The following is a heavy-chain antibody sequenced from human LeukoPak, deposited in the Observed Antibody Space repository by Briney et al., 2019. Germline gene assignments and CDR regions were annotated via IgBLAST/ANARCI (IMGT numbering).Heavy chain of an antibody. CDR3: VRSNYFDY. J-gene: IGHJ4*02. CDR2: IYYSGST. Sequence: PSETLSLTCTVSSGXISPYYCSWIRQPPGKGLEWIGFIYYSGSTNYNPSLKSRVTISVDTSKNKFSLKLRSVTAADTAVYYCVRSNYFDYWGQGTLVTVSS. CDR1: SGXISPYY. V-gene: IGHV4-59*01.